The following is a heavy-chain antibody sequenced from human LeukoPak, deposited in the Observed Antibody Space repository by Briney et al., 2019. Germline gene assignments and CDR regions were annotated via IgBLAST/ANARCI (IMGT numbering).Heavy chain of an antibody. J-gene: IGHJ4*02. Sequence: GASVKVSCKTSGYTFNAYFVHWVRQAPGQGLEWMGLMNPSDGGTNYAQKFQGRVTMTTDTSTTTSYMELRSLRSDDTAVYYCARVDGFSYGRPFDYWGQGTQVTVSS. CDR3: ARVDGFSYGRPFDY. V-gene: IGHV1-2*02. CDR1: GYTFNAYF. D-gene: IGHD5-18*01. CDR2: MNPSDGGT.